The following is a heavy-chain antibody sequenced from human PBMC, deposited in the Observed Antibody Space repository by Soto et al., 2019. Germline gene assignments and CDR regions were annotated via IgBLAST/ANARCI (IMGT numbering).Heavy chain of an antibody. CDR1: GFVFSNYN. D-gene: IGHD4-17*01. CDR2: IWYDGSKK. CDR3: AKDHGDHSLYY. Sequence: PGVSLRLSCVTSGFVFSNYNMHWVRQAPGKGLEWVAIIWYDGSKKYFADSVNGRFTISRDSSKNTVYLQINSLRVEDTAVYYCAKDHGDHSLYYWGKGSLVTV. J-gene: IGHJ4*02. V-gene: IGHV3-33*03.